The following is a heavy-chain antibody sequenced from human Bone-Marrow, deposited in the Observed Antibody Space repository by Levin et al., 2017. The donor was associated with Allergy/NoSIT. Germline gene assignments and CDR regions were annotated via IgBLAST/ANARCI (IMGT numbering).Heavy chain of an antibody. CDR2: IYHSGST. CDR1: GGSISSSNW. Sequence: PSETLSLTCAVSGGSISSSNWWSWVRQPPGKGLEWIGEIYHSGSTNYNPSLKSRVTISVDKSKNQFSLKLSSVTAADTAVYYCARVFFKYSSGWYDYWGQGTLVTVSS. D-gene: IGHD6-19*01. V-gene: IGHV4-4*02. CDR3: ARVFFKYSSGWYDY. J-gene: IGHJ4*02.